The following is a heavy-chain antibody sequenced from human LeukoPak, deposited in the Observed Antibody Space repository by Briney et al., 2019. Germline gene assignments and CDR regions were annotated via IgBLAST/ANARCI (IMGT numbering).Heavy chain of an antibody. Sequence: SETLSLTCAVYGGSFSGYYWSWIRQPPGKGLEWIGEINHSGSTNYNPSLKSRVTISVDTSKNQFSLKLSSVTAADTAVYYCARHWGWAYSGRRITMVRGASDLNWFDPWGQGTLVTVSS. J-gene: IGHJ5*02. CDR3: ARHWGWAYSGRRITMVRGASDLNWFDP. CDR2: INHSGST. CDR1: GGSFSGYY. D-gene: IGHD3-10*01. V-gene: IGHV4-34*01.